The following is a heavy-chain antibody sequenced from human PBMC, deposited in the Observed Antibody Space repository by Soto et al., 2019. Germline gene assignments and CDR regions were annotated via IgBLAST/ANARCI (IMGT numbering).Heavy chain of an antibody. J-gene: IGHJ4*02. CDR1: GFTFSNHA. Sequence: QMQLVESGGGVVQPGRSLRLSCTASGFTFSNHAMHWLRLAPGKGLEWVALISYDGSDKYYADSVKGRFTISKDHSKNTLYLQMNSLRPEDTAVYYCARDPHPTANLILDFWGQGTLVTVSS. V-gene: IGHV3-30-3*01. CDR3: ARDPHPTANLILDF. CDR2: ISYDGSDK. D-gene: IGHD2-21*01.